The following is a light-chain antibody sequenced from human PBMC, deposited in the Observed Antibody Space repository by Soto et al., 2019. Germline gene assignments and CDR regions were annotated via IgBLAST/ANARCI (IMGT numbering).Light chain of an antibody. CDR1: SSDVGAYHY. CDR2: DVS. CDR3: SSYASGSTLV. Sequence: QSALTQPASMSGSPGQSITISCTGTSSDVGAYHYVSWYQHHPGKAPRLMIYDVSYRPSGVSNRFSGSKSGNTASLTISGLQVEDEADYYCSSYASGSTLVFGGGTKVTVL. J-gene: IGLJ2*01. V-gene: IGLV2-14*03.